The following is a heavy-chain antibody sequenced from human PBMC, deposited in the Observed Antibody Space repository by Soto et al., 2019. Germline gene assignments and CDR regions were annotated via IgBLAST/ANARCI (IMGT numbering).Heavy chain of an antibody. Sequence: SETLSLTCTVSAGSISRDEWSWSRLRAGKGLEWIGRIHTSGSTNYNPSLKSRVTMSIDTSQNQFSLTLSSVTAADTAVYYCAKVSGYHYDRSFYLSYYYGMAVWGQGPTV. D-gene: IGHD3-22*01. CDR1: AGSISRDE. CDR3: AKVSGYHYDRSFYLSYYYGMAV. J-gene: IGHJ6*01. CDR2: IHTSGST. V-gene: IGHV4-4*07.